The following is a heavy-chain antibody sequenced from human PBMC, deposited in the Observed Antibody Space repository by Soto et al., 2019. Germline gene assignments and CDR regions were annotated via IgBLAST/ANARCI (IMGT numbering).Heavy chain of an antibody. CDR3: ARLANGWQYDYFDF. CDR2: INRSCST. J-gene: IGHJ2*01. V-gene: IGHV4-34*01. CDR1: GGSFSPYF. D-gene: IGHD6-19*01. Sequence: QVQLQQWGAGLLKPSETLSLTCSVYGGSFSPYFWSWIRQPPGEGLEWIAEINRSCSTNYNPSLTLRGTLSVHTTKKQESLKLTSVPAADTAVYYCARLANGWQYDYFDFWGRATPVTVSS.